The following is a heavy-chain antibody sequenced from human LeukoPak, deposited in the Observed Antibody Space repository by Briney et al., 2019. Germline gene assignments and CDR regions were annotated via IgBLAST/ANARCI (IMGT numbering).Heavy chain of an antibody. V-gene: IGHV4-39*01. CDR3: ARRPYYYYYGMDV. CDR2: IYYSGST. CDR1: GGSISSYY. J-gene: IGHJ6*02. Sequence: SETLSLTCTVSGGSISSYYWGWIRQPPGKGLEWIGSIYYSGSTYYNPSLKSRVTISVDTSKNQFSLKLSSVTAADTAVYYCARRPYYYYYGMDVWGQGTTVTVSS.